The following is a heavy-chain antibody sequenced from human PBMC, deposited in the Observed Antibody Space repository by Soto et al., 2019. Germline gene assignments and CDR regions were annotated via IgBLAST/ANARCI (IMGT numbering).Heavy chain of an antibody. D-gene: IGHD3-3*01. CDR3: ARDRMADDFWSGPSWSLNNYYYMDV. CDR2: IYYNGST. CDR1: GGSISSYY. J-gene: IGHJ6*03. Sequence: PSETLSLTCTVSGGSISSYYLSWIRQPPGKGLEWVGYIYYNGSTNYNPSLKSRVTISIDTSKNQFSLKLSSVTAADTAFYYCARDRMADDFWSGPSWSLNNYYYMDVWGKGTTVTVSS. V-gene: IGHV4-59*01.